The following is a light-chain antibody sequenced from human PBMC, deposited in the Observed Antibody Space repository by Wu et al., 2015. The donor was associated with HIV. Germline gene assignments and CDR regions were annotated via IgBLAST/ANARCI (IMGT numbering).Light chain of an antibody. CDR2: GAY. CDR3: QQYVGAPLT. V-gene: IGKV3-20*01. CDR1: QSVRNNY. J-gene: IGKJ4*01. Sequence: EILLTQSPGTLSLSPGETATLSCRASQSVRNNYLAWFQQKPGQAPRLLIYGAYSRATGIPDRFSGSGSGTDFTLRISRLEPEDFAVYFCQQYVGAPLTFGGGTKMEIK.